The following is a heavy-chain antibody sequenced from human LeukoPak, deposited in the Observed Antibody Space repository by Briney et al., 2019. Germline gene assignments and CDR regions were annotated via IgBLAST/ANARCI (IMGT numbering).Heavy chain of an antibody. Sequence: SETLSLTCTVSGGSISSYYWSWIRQPPGKGLEWIGYIYYSGSTYYNPSLKSRVTISVDTSKNQFSLKLSSVTAADTAVYYCARDRAAAGFRWFDPWGQGTLVTVSS. J-gene: IGHJ5*02. CDR2: IYYSGST. CDR3: ARDRAAAGFRWFDP. D-gene: IGHD6-13*01. V-gene: IGHV4-59*12. CDR1: GGSISSYY.